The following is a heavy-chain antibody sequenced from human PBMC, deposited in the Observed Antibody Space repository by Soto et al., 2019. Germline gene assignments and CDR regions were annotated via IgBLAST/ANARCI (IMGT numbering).Heavy chain of an antibody. Sequence: SETLSLTCAVYGGSFSGCYWSWIRQPPGKGLEWIGEINHSGSTNYNPSLKSRVTISVDTSKNQFSLKLSSVTAADTAVYYCARVRITIFGVVITPFDYWGQGTLATVSS. V-gene: IGHV4-34*01. CDR1: GGSFSGCY. CDR3: ARVRITIFGVVITPFDY. D-gene: IGHD3-3*01. J-gene: IGHJ4*02. CDR2: INHSGST.